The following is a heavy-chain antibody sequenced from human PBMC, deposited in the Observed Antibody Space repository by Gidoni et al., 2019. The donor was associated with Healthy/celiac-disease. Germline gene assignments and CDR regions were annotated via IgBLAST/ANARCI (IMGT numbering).Heavy chain of an antibody. D-gene: IGHD6-19*01. CDR3: ARLDAVAGTGADY. J-gene: IGHJ4*02. Sequence: QLQLPESVPGLVKPSETLPLTCTASAGPIRSSSYYWGWIRQPPGKGLEWIGSIYYSGSTSYNPSLKSRVTISVDTSKNQFSLKLSSVTAADTAVYYCARLDAVAGTGADYWGQGTLVTVSS. V-gene: IGHV4-39*01. CDR2: IYYSGST. CDR1: AGPIRSSSYY.